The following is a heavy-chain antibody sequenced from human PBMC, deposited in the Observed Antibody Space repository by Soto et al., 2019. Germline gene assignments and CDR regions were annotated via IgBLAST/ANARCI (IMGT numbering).Heavy chain of an antibody. D-gene: IGHD2-21*02. V-gene: IGHV3-21*01. CDR1: GFTFSSYS. CDR3: SGDGRYCYGHDY. Sequence: EVQLVESGGGLVKPGGSLRLSCAASGFTFSSYSMNWVRQAPGKGLEWVSSISSSSSYIYYADSVKGRFTISKDNAKNSLYLQMNSLRAADTSVYYWSGDGRYCYGHDYWGQGALVNVSS. J-gene: IGHJ4*02. CDR2: ISSSSSYI.